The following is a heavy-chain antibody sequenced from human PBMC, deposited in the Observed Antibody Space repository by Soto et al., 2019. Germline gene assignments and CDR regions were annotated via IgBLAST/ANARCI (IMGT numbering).Heavy chain of an antibody. CDR1: GFTFSSYG. J-gene: IGHJ4*02. CDR3: AKDLGLAPDY. CDR2: ISYDGSNK. V-gene: IGHV3-30*18. D-gene: IGHD6-19*01. Sequence: GGSLRLSCAASGFTFSSYGMHWVRQAPGKGLEWVAVISYDGSNKYYADSVKGRFTISRDNSKNTLYLQMNSLRAEDTAVYYCAKDLGLAPDYWGQGTLVTVSS.